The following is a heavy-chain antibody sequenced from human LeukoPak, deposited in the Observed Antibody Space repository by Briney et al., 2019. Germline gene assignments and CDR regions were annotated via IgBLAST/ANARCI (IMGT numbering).Heavy chain of an antibody. CDR1: GYTFTSYG. J-gene: IGHJ6*02. V-gene: IGHV1-18*01. D-gene: IGHD1-1*01. CDR3: ARTGFYYYYGMDV. CDR2: ISAYNGNT. Sequence: ASVKVSCKASGYTFTSYGISWVRQAPGQGLEWMGWISAYNGNTNYAQKLQGRVTMTTDTSTSTAYMELRSLRSDDTAAYYCARTGFYYYYGMDVWGQGTTVTVSS.